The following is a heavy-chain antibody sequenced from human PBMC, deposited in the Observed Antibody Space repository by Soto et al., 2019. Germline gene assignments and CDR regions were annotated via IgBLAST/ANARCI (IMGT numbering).Heavy chain of an antibody. J-gene: IGHJ6*02. CDR3: ARGGKVPYYYGMDV. V-gene: IGHV3-48*03. Sequence: EVQLEESGGGLVQPGGSLRLSCAASGFTLSSFALNWVRQAPGKGLEWVSYIGAPSSSGSNFYYAASVKGRFTIARDSAKNSLFLQMNSLRDEDTAIYYCARGGKVPYYYGMDVWGQGTTVTVSS. D-gene: IGHD3-16*01. CDR2: IGAPSSSGSNF. CDR1: GFTLSSFA.